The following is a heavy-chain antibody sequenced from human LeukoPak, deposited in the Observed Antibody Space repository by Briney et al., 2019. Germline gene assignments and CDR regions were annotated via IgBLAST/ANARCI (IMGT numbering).Heavy chain of an antibody. J-gene: IGHJ5*02. Sequence: SETLSLTCTVSGGSIGSYYWSWIRQPPGKGLEWIGYIYYSGSTNYNPSLKSRVTISVDTSKNQFSLKLSSVTAADTAVYYCARESVTMVRGVIITQFDPWGQGTLATVSS. CDR1: GGSIGSYY. D-gene: IGHD3-10*01. CDR2: IYYSGST. V-gene: IGHV4-59*01. CDR3: ARESVTMVRGVIITQFDP.